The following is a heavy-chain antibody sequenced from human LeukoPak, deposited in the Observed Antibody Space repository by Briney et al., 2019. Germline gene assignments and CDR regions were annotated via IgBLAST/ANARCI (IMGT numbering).Heavy chain of an antibody. CDR1: GYTFNGYF. Sequence: ASVTVFCNTSGYTFNGYFIHWVRQAAGQGLEWMGRINPSSGVTEYAQNFQGRVAMSRDTSISTASMELSWLTSDDTAVYYCARDLSSTPNWEFDYWGQGTLVTVSS. CDR2: INPSSGVT. V-gene: IGHV1-2*06. CDR3: ARDLSSTPNWEFDY. D-gene: IGHD7-27*01. J-gene: IGHJ4*02.